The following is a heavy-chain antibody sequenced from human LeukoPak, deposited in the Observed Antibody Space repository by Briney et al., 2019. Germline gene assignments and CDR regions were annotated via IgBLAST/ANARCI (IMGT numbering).Heavy chain of an antibody. J-gene: IGHJ4*02. CDR3: ARIDYYGSGSSPFDY. D-gene: IGHD3-10*01. CDR2: IIPIFGTA. V-gene: IGHV1-69*13. CDR1: GYTFTSYG. Sequence: ASVKVSCKASGYTFTSYGISWVRQAPGQGLEWMGGIIPIFGTANYAQKFQGRVTITADESTSTAYMELSSLRSEDTAVYYCARIDYYGSGSSPFDYWGQGTLVTVSS.